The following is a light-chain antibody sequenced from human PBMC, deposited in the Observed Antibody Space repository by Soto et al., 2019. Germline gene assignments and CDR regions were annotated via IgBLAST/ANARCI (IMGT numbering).Light chain of an antibody. Sequence: EIVLTQSPGTLSVSPGERVTLSCRASQSVRGSSLAWYQQKPGQAPRLLIYGVSSRATGIPARFSGGGSGTDFSLTISRLETEDFSVYYCQQYGSSPLTFGGGTKV. V-gene: IGKV3-20*01. CDR1: QSVRGSS. CDR3: QQYGSSPLT. J-gene: IGKJ4*01. CDR2: GVS.